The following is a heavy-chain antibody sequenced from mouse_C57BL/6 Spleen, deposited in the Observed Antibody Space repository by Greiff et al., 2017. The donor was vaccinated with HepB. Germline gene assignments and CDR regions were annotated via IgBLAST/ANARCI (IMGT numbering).Heavy chain of an antibody. CDR2: ISDGGSYT. CDR3: AREGTPAYYGSTYWYFDV. D-gene: IGHD1-1*01. Sequence: EVKLVESGGGLVKPGGSLKLSCAASGFTFSSYAMSWVRQTPEKRLEWVATISDGGSYTYYPDNVKGRFTISRDNAKNNLYLPMSHLNSEDTAMYYCAREGTPAYYGSTYWYFDVWGTGTTVTVSS. J-gene: IGHJ1*03. CDR1: GFTFSSYA. V-gene: IGHV5-4*01.